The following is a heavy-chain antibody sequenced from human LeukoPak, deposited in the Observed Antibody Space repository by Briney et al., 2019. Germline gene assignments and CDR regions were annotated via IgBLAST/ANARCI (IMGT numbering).Heavy chain of an antibody. CDR3: AREGSMTARPFVSIDY. J-gene: IGHJ4*02. D-gene: IGHD6-6*01. CDR2: IHTSGNT. CDR1: GGSISTYY. Sequence: SETLSLTCTVSGGSISTYYWSWIRQPAGKGLEWIGRIHTSGNTDYNPSLKSRVTMSVDTSKNQFSLKPSSVTAADTAVYYCAREGSMTARPFVSIDYWGQGTLVTISS. V-gene: IGHV4-4*07.